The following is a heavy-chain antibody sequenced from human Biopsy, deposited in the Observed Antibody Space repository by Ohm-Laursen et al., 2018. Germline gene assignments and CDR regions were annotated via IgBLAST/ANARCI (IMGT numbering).Heavy chain of an antibody. CDR2: IIPILRTT. D-gene: IGHD3-22*01. J-gene: IGHJ4*02. CDR3: AKDQGYYYDRSVYYYFDY. CDR1: TGTFNSYG. Sequence: SVKVSCKTPTGTFNSYGIIWVRQAPGQGLEWMGRIIPILRTTAYAQTFLGRVTITADSPTSTVDMELTSLTSDDTAVYFCAKDQGYYYDRSVYYYFDYWGQGTPVTVSS. V-gene: IGHV1-69*11.